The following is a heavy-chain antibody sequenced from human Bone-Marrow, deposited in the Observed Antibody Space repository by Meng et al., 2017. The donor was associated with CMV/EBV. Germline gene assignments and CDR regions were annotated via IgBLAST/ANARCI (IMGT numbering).Heavy chain of an antibody. Sequence: GESLKISCAASGFTFSDYYMSWIRQAPGKGLEWVSYISSSGSTIYYADSVKGRFTISRDNAKNSPYLQMNSLRAEDTAVYYCARVSHPSYCSSTSCEPFYYYYYGMDVWGQGTTVTVSS. V-gene: IGHV3-11*04. CDR2: ISSSGSTI. D-gene: IGHD2-2*01. J-gene: IGHJ6*02. CDR1: GFTFSDYY. CDR3: ARVSHPSYCSSTSCEPFYYYYYGMDV.